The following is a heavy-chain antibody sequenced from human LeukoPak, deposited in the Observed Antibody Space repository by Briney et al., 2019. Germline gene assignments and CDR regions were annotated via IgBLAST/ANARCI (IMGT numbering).Heavy chain of an antibody. CDR3: ACGGQLGTYFDY. J-gene: IGHJ4*02. D-gene: IGHD6-13*01. V-gene: IGHV1-18*01. CDR2: ISAYNGNT. Sequence: GASVTVSFKASGYTFTNYGISWVRQAPGQGLEWMGWISAYNGNTNYAQKLQGRVTMTTDTSTSTAYMELRSLRFDDTAVYYCACGGQLGTYFDYWGQGTLVTVSS. CDR1: GYTFTNYG.